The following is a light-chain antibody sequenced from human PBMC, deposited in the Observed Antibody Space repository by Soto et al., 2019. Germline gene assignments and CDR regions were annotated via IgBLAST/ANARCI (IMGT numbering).Light chain of an antibody. V-gene: IGKV3-20*01. Sequence: EIVLTQSPGTLSLSPGERATLSCRASQSISSSSLAWYQQKPGQAPRLLIYGASSRATDIPDRFSGSGSGTDFTLTISRLEPEDFAVYYCQQYGTSPPWTFGQGTKVEI. J-gene: IGKJ1*01. CDR1: QSISSSS. CDR2: GAS. CDR3: QQYGTSPPWT.